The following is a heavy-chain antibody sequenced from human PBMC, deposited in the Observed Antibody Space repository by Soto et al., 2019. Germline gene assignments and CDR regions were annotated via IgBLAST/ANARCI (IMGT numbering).Heavy chain of an antibody. Sequence: GGSLRLSCAASGFTFSSYGMHWVRQAPGKGLEWVAVISFDGRTEYYADSMKGRFTISRDNSKSTLYLHMNSLRGDDTAVFYCAKGRGYSIAHGYYYMDVWGKGTTVTVSS. CDR2: ISFDGRTE. D-gene: IGHD5-18*01. J-gene: IGHJ6*03. CDR1: GFTFSSYG. V-gene: IGHV3-30*18. CDR3: AKGRGYSIAHGYYYMDV.